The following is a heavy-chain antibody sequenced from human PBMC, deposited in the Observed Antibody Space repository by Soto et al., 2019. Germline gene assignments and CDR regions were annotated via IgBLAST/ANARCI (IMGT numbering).Heavy chain of an antibody. CDR3: ARGRCPESSTGVPSFSYIRDLVV. V-gene: IGHV1-2*04. D-gene: IGHD2-8*01. J-gene: IGHJ6*02. CDR2: ISPKSGGT. Sequence: VASVKVSSKDSGYRFTDYHLHCVRQAPGQRLEWLGRISPKSGGTSTAQEFRGWVPMTRDRSISTVYMELTRLRSDDTAVYFCARGRCPESSTGVPSFSYIRDLVVWG. CDR1: GYRFTDYH.